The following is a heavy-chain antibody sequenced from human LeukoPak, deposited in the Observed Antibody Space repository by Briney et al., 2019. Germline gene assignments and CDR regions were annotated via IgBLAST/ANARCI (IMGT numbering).Heavy chain of an antibody. D-gene: IGHD5-18*01. CDR1: GGSFSGYY. J-gene: IGHJ4*02. V-gene: IGHV4-34*01. Sequence: SETLSLTCAVYGGSFSGYYWSWLRQPPGKGLEWVGEINHSGSTYYNPSLKSRVTISVDTSKNQFSLKLSSVTAADTPVYYCARGLNRHGYSYGYSNESDYWGQGTLVTVSS. CDR2: INHSGST. CDR3: ARGLNRHGYSYGYSNESDY.